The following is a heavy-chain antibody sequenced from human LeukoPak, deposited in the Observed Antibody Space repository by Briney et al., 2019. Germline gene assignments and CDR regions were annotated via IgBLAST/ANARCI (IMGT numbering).Heavy chain of an antibody. J-gene: IGHJ3*02. V-gene: IGHV4-59*01. D-gene: IGHD3-10*01. CDR3: ARGGSGISNAFDI. Sequence: SESLSLTWTVSGGSITTYYWSWIRQPPGKGLEWIGYLYYSGSTNSNPSLKSRVTMSVDTSKNQFSLKLRSVTAADTAVYYCARGGSGISNAFDIWGQGTMVTVSS. CDR1: GGSITTYY. CDR2: LYYSGST.